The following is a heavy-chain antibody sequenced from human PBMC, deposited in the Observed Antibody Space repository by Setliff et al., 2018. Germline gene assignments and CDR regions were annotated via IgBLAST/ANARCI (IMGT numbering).Heavy chain of an antibody. CDR2: VSYRGNA. V-gene: IGHV4-39*07. CDR1: GGPIISTNFHHY. J-gene: IGHJ5*02. Sequence: SETLSLTCSVSGGPIISTNFHHYWGWIRQSPGEGLEWIGTVSYRGNAFYNPSLAGRATISLDTSKNQFSLQLTSLSAADTAVYFCARGRSARSLNWFDPWGQGTLVTVSS. CDR3: ARGRSARSLNWFDP.